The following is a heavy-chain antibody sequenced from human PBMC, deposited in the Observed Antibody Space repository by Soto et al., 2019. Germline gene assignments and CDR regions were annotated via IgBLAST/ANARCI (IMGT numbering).Heavy chain of an antibody. CDR2: LPSDGSSK. D-gene: IGHD1-26*01. CDR1: AFTFSNYV. J-gene: IGHJ6*02. CDR3: ARDPGGNGMDV. Sequence: QVQLVESGGGVVQPGRSLRLSCTASAFTFSNYVMYWVRQAPGKGLEWVTVLPSDGSSKYFADSVRGRFTISRDNSKNTLYLQMNSLRAEDTAVYYCARDPGGNGMDVWGQGTTVTVSS. V-gene: IGHV3-30*03.